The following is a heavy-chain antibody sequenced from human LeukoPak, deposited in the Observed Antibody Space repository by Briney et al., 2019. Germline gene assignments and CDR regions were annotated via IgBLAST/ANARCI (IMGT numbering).Heavy chain of an antibody. J-gene: IGHJ3*02. CDR1: GGSISSGGYY. V-gene: IGHV4-31*03. D-gene: IGHD3-22*01. CDR3: ARDRLDYYDSSGYYYPVHAFDI. CDR2: IYYSGST. Sequence: SETLSLTCTVSGGSISSGGYYWSWIRQHPGEGLEWIGYIYYSGSTYYNPSLKSRVTISVDTSKNQFSLKLSSVTAADTAVYYCARDRLDYYDSSGYYYPVHAFDIWGQGTMVTVSS.